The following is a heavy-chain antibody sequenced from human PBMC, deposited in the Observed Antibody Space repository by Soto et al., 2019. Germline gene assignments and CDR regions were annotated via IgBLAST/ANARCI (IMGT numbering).Heavy chain of an antibody. CDR2: ILYDGSNK. CDR3: ARGAYYDVLTGSYSYGMDV. Sequence: LRLSCAASGFTFSSYGMHWVRQAPGKGLEWVAAILYDGSNKYYADSVKGRFTISRDNSKNTLYLQMNSLRAEDTAVYYCARGAYYDVLTGSYSYGMDVWGQGTTVTVSS. CDR1: GFTFSSYG. V-gene: IGHV3-30*03. J-gene: IGHJ6*02. D-gene: IGHD3-9*01.